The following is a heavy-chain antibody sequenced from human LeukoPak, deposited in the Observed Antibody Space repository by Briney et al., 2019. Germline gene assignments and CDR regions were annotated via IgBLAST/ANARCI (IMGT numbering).Heavy chain of an antibody. CDR2: INGDGTSL. CDR3: ARDNTGVGSLDH. J-gene: IGHJ4*02. D-gene: IGHD5-18*01. Sequence: GGSLRLSCAASGFSFSTYWIHWVRQAPGKGLVWVSRINGDGTSLNYADSVTGRFTLYRDNAKNTLHLLMRNLRVDDTAVYYCARDNTGVGSLDHWGQGTLVTVSS. V-gene: IGHV3-74*01. CDR1: GFSFSTYW.